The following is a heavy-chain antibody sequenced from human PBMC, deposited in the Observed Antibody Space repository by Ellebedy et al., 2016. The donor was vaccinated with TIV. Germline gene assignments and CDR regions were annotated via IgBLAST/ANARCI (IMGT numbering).Heavy chain of an antibody. D-gene: IGHD6-19*01. Sequence: ASVKVSCXASGGTFTGYYMHWVRQAPGQGLEWMGWINPNSGGTNYAQKFQGWVTMTRDTSISTAYMELSRLRSDDTAVYYCARVKGIAVAQGAFDIWGQGTMVTVSS. CDR3: ARVKGIAVAQGAFDI. CDR1: GGTFTGYY. V-gene: IGHV1-2*04. CDR2: INPNSGGT. J-gene: IGHJ3*02.